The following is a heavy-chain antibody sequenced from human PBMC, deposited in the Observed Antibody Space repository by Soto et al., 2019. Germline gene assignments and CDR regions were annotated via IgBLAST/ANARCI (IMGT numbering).Heavy chain of an antibody. CDR2: IIPIFGTA. D-gene: IGHD1-7*01. Sequence: SVKVSCKASGGTFSSYAISWVRQAPGQGLEWMGGIIPIFGTANYAQKFQGRVTITADESTSTAYMELSSLRSEDTAVYYCAGTPELTRIYYYYGMDVWGQGTTVTVS. V-gene: IGHV1-69*13. J-gene: IGHJ6*02. CDR1: GGTFSSYA. CDR3: AGTPELTRIYYYYGMDV.